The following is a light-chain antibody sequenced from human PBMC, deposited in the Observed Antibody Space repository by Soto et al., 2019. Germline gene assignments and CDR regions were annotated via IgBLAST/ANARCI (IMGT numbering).Light chain of an antibody. J-gene: IGKJ5*01. Sequence: EVVLTQSPVTLSLSPGERATLSCRASQSFRGLLAWYQQKPGQAPRLLIFDAYNRATGIPPRFSGSESGTDFTLTMSRLEPEDCALCYGQQRHKWPIPFGQGTRLEIK. CDR2: DAY. CDR3: QQRHKWPIP. CDR1: QSFRGL. V-gene: IGKV3-11*01.